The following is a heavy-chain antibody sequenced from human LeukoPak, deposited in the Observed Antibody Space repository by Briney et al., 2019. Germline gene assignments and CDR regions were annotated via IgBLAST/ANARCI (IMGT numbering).Heavy chain of an antibody. J-gene: IGHJ4*02. CDR3: ARDNGDAAAGIDY. Sequence: GGSLRLSCAASRFTFSTYGMHWVRQAQGKGLEWVALIWYDGSNENYADAVKGRFTISRDNSRNTLYLQMNSLRGEDTADYYCARDNGDAAAGIDYWGQGTLVTVSS. D-gene: IGHD6-13*01. CDR1: RFTFSTYG. V-gene: IGHV3-33*01. CDR2: IWYDGSNE.